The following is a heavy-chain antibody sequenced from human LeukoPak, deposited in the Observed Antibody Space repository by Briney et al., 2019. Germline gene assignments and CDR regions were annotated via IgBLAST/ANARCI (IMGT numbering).Heavy chain of an antibody. V-gene: IGHV1-2*02. CDR1: GYTFTGYY. J-gene: IGHJ4*02. CDR2: INPNSGGT. Sequence: ASVNVSCKASGYTFTGYYMHWVRQAPGQGLEWMGWINPNSGGTNYAQKFQGRVTMTRDTSISTAYMELSRLRSDDTAVYYCARAKIVGLGSSSSGHSDYWGQGTLVTVSS. D-gene: IGHD6-6*01. CDR3: ARAKIVGLGSSSSGHSDY.